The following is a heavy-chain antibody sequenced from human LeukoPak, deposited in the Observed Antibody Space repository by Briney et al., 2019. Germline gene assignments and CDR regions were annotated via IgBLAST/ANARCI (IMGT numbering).Heavy chain of an antibody. J-gene: IGHJ4*02. Sequence: ASVKVSCKASGYTFTSYDINWVRQATGQGLEWMGWMNPNSGNTGYAQKLQGRVTMTTDTSTSTAYMELRSLRSDDTAVYYCARVPYSSGYYDYWGQGTLVTVSS. CDR1: GYTFTSYD. CDR2: MNPNSGNT. D-gene: IGHD6-19*01. V-gene: IGHV1-8*02. CDR3: ARVPYSSGYYDY.